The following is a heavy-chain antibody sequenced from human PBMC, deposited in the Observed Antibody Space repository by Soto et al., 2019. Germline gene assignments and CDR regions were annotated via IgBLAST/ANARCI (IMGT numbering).Heavy chain of an antibody. CDR3: ARDGVGVLVPAAMFAY. CDR2: IKQDGSEK. Sequence: GGSLRRSCAASGFTFSSYWMSWVRQAPGKGLEWVANIKQDGSEKYYVDSVKGRFTISRDNAKNSLYLQMNSLRAEDTAVYYCARDGVGVLVPAAMFAYWGQGTLVTVSS. J-gene: IGHJ4*02. D-gene: IGHD2-2*01. V-gene: IGHV3-7*01. CDR1: GFTFSSYW.